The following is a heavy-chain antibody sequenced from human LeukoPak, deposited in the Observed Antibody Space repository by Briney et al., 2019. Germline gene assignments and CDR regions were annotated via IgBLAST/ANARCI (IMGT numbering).Heavy chain of an antibody. Sequence: GGSLRLSYAASGFTFNNYALSWVRQPPGKGLEWVSGISDSARSTYYADSVKGRFTISRDNSKDTVYLQMNNLRAADTAFFCVRHDSYIPFWGQGSLVTVSS. CDR2: ISDSARST. CDR3: RHDSYIPF. J-gene: IGHJ1*01. D-gene: IGHD5-18*01. CDR1: GFTFNNYA. V-gene: IGHV3-23*01.